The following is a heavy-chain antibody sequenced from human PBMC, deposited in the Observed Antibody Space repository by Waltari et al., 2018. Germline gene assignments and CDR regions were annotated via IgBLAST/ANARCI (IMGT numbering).Heavy chain of an antibody. CDR1: GYTFTNFG. V-gene: IGHV1-18*01. Sequence: QVQLVQSGAEVKKPGASVKVSCKASGYTFTNFGINWVRQAPGQGLEWMGWSSPYNGNADYEQKLQCRVTMTTDTSTKTAFLELRSLRSDDTAVYYCARGGGPRTVVALTFDLWGQGTLVTVSS. CDR3: ARGGGPRTVVALTFDL. D-gene: IGHD3-22*01. J-gene: IGHJ4*02. CDR2: SSPYNGNA.